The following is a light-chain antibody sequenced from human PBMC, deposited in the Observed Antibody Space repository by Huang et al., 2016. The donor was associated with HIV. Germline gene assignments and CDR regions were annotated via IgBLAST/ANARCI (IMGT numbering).Light chain of an antibody. Sequence: LSCRASQSVSSSNLAWYQQKPGQAPRLLIYDASSRATGIPDRFSGSGSGTEFTLTIRRLEPEDFAVYYCQQYDSSGGFGQGTKVEIK. V-gene: IGKV3-20*01. CDR3: QQYDSSGG. CDR2: DAS. J-gene: IGKJ1*01. CDR1: QSVSSSN.